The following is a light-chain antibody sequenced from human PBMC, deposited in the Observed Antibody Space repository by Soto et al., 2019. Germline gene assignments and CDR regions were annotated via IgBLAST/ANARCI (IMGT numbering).Light chain of an antibody. Sequence: QSVLTQPPSVSGAPGQRVTISCTGSSSNIGAGFDVHWYHQIAGTAPKLLIFGNSNRPSGVPDRFSGSKSGTSASLTITGLQAEDEGDYYCQSYDSTLSDRYVFGSGTKLTVL. CDR2: GNS. CDR1: SSNIGAGFD. J-gene: IGLJ1*01. V-gene: IGLV1-40*01. CDR3: QSYDSTLSDRYV.